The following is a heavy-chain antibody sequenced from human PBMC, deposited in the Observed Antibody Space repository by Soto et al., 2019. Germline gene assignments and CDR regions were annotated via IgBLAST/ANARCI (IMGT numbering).Heavy chain of an antibody. V-gene: IGHV1-18*01. CDR1: GYTFTRYG. CDR3: AMVDVYGTPRPQDV. Sequence: QVQLVQSGAEVKNPGASVKVSCKASGYTFTRYGIGWARQAPGQGLEWMGWINTYNGNTNYAQNVQGRVTLTTDTSTSTAYMELRSLRSNDTAIYYCAMVDVYGTPRPQDVWGQGTPVIVSS. D-gene: IGHD2-8*01. J-gene: IGHJ6*02. CDR2: INTYNGNT.